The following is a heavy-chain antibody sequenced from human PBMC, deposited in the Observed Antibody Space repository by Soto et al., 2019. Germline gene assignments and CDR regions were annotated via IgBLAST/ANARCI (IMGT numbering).Heavy chain of an antibody. V-gene: IGHV4-34*01. D-gene: IGHD3-10*01. Sequence: SETLSLTCAVYGGSFSDNYWTWFRQPPGKGLEWIGEISPSGTTKYIASIRSRATISVDTSKRHYSLKVTSVTGAATAVYYCVTSLWFGTQPEIWGQGALVTVSS. J-gene: IGHJ4*02. CDR1: GGSFSDNY. CDR3: VTSLWFGTQPEI. CDR2: ISPSGTT.